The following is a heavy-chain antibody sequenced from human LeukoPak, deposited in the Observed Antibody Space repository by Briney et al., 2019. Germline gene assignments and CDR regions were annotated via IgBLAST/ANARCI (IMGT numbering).Heavy chain of an antibody. D-gene: IGHD3-10*01. CDR3: AKDMVLWFGEYDY. CDR2: ISGSGGST. J-gene: IGHJ4*02. V-gene: IGHV3-23*01. Sequence: GGSLRLSCAASGFTFSSYAMSWVRQAPGKGLERVSAISGSGGSTYYADFVKGRFTISRDNSKNTLYLQMNSLRAEDTAVYYCAKDMVLWFGEYDYWGQGTLVTVSS. CDR1: GFTFSSYA.